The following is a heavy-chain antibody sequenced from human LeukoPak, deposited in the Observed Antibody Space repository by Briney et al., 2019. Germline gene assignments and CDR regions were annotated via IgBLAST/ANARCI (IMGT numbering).Heavy chain of an antibody. D-gene: IGHD3-22*01. J-gene: IGHJ4*02. CDR2: IYYSGSS. Sequence: SETLSLTCNVSGGSISSSSYYWGWIRQPPGKGLEWIGSIYYSGSSYYNSSLKSRVTISGDTSKNQFSLKLSSVTAADTAVYYCATTSSDTSGYYFDYWGQGTLVTVSS. CDR3: ATTSSDTSGYYFDY. CDR1: GGSISSSSYY. V-gene: IGHV4-39*07.